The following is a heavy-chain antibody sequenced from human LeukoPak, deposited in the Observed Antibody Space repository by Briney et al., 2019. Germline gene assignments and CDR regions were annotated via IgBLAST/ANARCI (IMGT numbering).Heavy chain of an antibody. D-gene: IGHD6-13*01. CDR2: IIPIFGTA. V-gene: IGHV1-69*13. CDR3: ATPRYSSSWYWFDP. J-gene: IGHJ5*02. CDR1: GGTFSSYA. Sequence: GASVKVSCKASGGTFSSYAISWVRQAPGQGLEWMGGIIPIFGTANYAQKFQGRVTITADESTSTAYMELSSLRSEDTAVYYCATPRYSSSWYWFDPWGQGTLVTVSS.